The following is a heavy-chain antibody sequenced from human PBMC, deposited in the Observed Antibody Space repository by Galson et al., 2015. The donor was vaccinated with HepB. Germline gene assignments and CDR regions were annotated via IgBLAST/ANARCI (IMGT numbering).Heavy chain of an antibody. J-gene: IGHJ4*02. CDR2: TYYSGST. V-gene: IGHV4-39*07. CDR3: ARDETAMGQGLCY. D-gene: IGHD5-18*01. CDR1: GGSISSSSYY. Sequence: SETLSLTCTVSGGSISSSSYYWGWIRQPPGKGLEWIGSTYYSGSTYYNPSLKSRVTISVDTSKNQFSLKLSSVTAADTAVYYCARDETAMGQGLCYWGQGTLVTVSS.